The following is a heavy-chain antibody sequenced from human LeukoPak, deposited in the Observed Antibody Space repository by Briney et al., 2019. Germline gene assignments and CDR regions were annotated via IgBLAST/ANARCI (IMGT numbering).Heavy chain of an antibody. V-gene: IGHV1-2*02. CDR2: INPNSGGT. CDR3: ARGRFTMVRGVISPIDH. D-gene: IGHD3-10*01. Sequence: ASVKVSCKASGYTFTGYYMHWVRQAPGQGLERMGWINPNSGGTNYAQKFQGRVTMTRDTSISTAYMELSRLRSDDTAVYYCARGRFTMVRGVISPIDHWGQGTLVTVSS. CDR1: GYTFTGYY. J-gene: IGHJ4*02.